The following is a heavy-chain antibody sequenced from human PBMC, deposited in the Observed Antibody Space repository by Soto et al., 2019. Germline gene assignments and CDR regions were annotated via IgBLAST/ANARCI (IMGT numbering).Heavy chain of an antibody. J-gene: IGHJ4*02. CDR1: GFTFSSYA. CDR3: AKQDSSTWYSFY. Sequence: PGGSLRLSCAASGFTFSSYAMHWVRQAPGKGLEWVSLISSTGSATYYTASVKGRFTISRDNSKNTLYLQMNSLGAEDSAIYYCAKQDSSTWYSFYWGRGALVTVSS. CDR2: ISSTGSAT. V-gene: IGHV3-23*01. D-gene: IGHD2-2*01.